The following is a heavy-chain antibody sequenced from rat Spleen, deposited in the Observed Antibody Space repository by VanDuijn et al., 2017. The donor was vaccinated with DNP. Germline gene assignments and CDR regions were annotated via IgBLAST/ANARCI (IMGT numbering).Heavy chain of an antibody. D-gene: IGHD1-11*01. J-gene: IGHJ4*01. CDR3: TRINYGGYYYVMDA. V-gene: IGHV5-17*01. CDR2: IIYDGGST. CDR1: GFTFSDYG. Sequence: EVQLVESGGGLVQPGRSLKLSCAASGFTFSDYGMAWVRQAPKKGLEWVASIIYDGGSTSYRDSVKGRFTISRDNAKSTLYLQMNSLRSEDTATYYCTRINYGGYYYVMDAWGQGASVTVSS.